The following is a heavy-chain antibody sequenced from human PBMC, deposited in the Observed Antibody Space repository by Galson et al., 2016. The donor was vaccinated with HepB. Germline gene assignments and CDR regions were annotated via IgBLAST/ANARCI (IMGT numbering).Heavy chain of an antibody. CDR3: AKDRQVTY. V-gene: IGHV3-23*01. J-gene: IGHJ4*02. D-gene: IGHD3-10*01. CDR2: ITGSPLSV. Sequence: SLRLSCAASGFPFSLYGLTWVRQAPGQGLEWVSSITGSPLSVFYADSVRGRFTISRDDSKNRLSLQMDSLRAEDTAVYYCAKDRQVTYWGQGTLVTVSS. CDR1: GFPFSLYG.